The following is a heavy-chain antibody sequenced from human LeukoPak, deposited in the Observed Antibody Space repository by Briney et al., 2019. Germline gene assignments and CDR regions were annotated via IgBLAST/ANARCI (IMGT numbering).Heavy chain of an antibody. J-gene: IGHJ5*02. D-gene: IGHD3-3*01. CDR3: AREAVYDFWSGSTPNWFDP. Sequence: SETLSLPCTVSGGSISSSSYYWGWIRQPPGKGLEWIGSIYYSGSTYYNPSLKSRVTISVDTSKNQFSLKLSSVTAADTAVYYCAREAVYDFWSGSTPNWFDPWGQGTLVTVSS. CDR2: IYYSGST. V-gene: IGHV4-39*07. CDR1: GGSISSSSYY.